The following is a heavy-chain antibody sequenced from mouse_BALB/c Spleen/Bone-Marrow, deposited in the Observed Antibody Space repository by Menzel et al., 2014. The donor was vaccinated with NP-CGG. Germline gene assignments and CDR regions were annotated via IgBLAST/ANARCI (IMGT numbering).Heavy chain of an antibody. CDR2: IYPGNVNT. CDR1: GYTFTSYY. Sequence: VKLVESGPELVKPGASVRISCKASGYTFTSYYIHWLKRRPGQGLEWIGWIYPGNVNTKYNEKFKGKATLTADKSSGTAYMQLSSLTSEDSAVYLCARSFYGRPMDYWGQGTSVTVSS. CDR3: ARSFYGRPMDY. J-gene: IGHJ4*01. D-gene: IGHD1-1*01. V-gene: IGHV1S56*01.